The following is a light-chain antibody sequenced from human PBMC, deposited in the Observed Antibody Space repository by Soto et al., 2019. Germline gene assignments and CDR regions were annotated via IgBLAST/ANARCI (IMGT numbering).Light chain of an antibody. V-gene: IGLV1-40*01. J-gene: IGLJ2*01. Sequence: QSVLTQPPSVSGAPGQRVTISCTGSSSNIGAGSDVHWYQQLPGSAPKRLIYGNTNRPSGVPDRFSGSKSGNTASLTVSGLQAEDEADYYCSSYRGSNIFVVFGGGTQLTVL. CDR1: SSNIGAGSD. CDR3: SSYRGSNIFVV. CDR2: GNT.